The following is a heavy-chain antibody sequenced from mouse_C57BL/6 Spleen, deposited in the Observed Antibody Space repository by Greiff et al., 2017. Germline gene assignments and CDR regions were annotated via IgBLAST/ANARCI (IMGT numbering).Heavy chain of an antibody. Sequence: EVQRVESGGGLVKPGGSLKLSCAASGFTFSSYAMSWVRQTPEKRLEWVATISDGGSYTYYPDNVKGRFTISRDNAKNNLYLQMSHLKSEDTAMYYCARDPDSSGYVFAYWGQGTLVTVSA. CDR1: GFTFSSYA. CDR3: ARDPDSSGYVFAY. J-gene: IGHJ3*01. D-gene: IGHD3-2*02. V-gene: IGHV5-4*01. CDR2: ISDGGSYT.